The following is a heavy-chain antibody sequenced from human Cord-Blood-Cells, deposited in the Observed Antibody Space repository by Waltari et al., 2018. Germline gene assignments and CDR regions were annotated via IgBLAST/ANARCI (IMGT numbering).Heavy chain of an antibody. CDR1: GGSFSGYY. Sequence: QVQLQQWGAGLLKPSETLSLTCAVYGGSFSGYYWSWIRQPPGKGLEWIGEINHSGSTNYNPSLKSRVTISVDTSKNQFSLKLSSVTAADTAVYYCARLPPNDIWGQVTMVTVSS. D-gene: IGHD5-18*01. V-gene: IGHV4-34*01. CDR3: ARLPPNDI. CDR2: INHSGST. J-gene: IGHJ3*02.